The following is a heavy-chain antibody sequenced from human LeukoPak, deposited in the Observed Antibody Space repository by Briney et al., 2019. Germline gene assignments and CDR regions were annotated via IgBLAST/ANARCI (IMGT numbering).Heavy chain of an antibody. J-gene: IGHJ4*02. CDR2: ISSSSYI. CDR3: ARDDLYYYDSSGYYGVY. V-gene: IGHV3-21*01. CDR1: GFTFSSYS. Sequence: GGSLRLSCAASGFTFSSYSMTWVRQAPGKGLEWVSSISSSSYIYYADSVKGRFTISRDNAKNSLYLQMNSLRAEDTAVYYCARDDLYYYDSSGYYGVYWGQGTLVTVSS. D-gene: IGHD3-22*01.